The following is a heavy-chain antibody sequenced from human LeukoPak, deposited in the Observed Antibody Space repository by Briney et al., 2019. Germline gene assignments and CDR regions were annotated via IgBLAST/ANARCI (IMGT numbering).Heavy chain of an antibody. J-gene: IGHJ4*02. CDR2: ISGSCRST. CDR3: AKDYESGDIVVVVAAFDYFDY. CDR1: GFTFSSYA. D-gene: IGHD2-15*01. V-gene: IGHV3-23*01. Sequence: GGSLRLSCASSGFTFSSYAMSGVRQAPGKGLEWVSAISGSCRSTYYADSVKVRFTISRDNSKNTMYMQMNRLRAEDTAVYYCAKDYESGDIVVVVAAFDYFDYWGQGTLVTVSS.